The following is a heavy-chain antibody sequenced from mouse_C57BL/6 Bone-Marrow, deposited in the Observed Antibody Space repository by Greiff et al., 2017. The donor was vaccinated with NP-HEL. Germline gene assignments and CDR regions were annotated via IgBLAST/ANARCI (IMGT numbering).Heavy chain of an antibody. CDR1: GYTFTDHT. D-gene: IGHD2-4*01. J-gene: IGHJ3*01. CDR2: IYPRDGST. V-gene: IGHV1-78*01. Sequence: VQLQQSDAELVKPGASVKISCKVSGYTFTDHTIHWMKQRPEQGLEWIGYIYPRDGSTKYNEKFKGKATLTADKSSSTAYMQLNSLTSEDSAVYFCARCFRYDYDEAWFAYWGQGTLVTVSA. CDR3: ARCFRYDYDEAWFAY.